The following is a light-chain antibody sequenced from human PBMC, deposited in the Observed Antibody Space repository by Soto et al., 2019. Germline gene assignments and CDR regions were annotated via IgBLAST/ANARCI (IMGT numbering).Light chain of an antibody. V-gene: IGKV3-20*01. CDR1: QSVGSDY. CDR2: GAS. CDR3: QQYTTSPFT. J-gene: IGKJ3*01. Sequence: IVLTQSPGTLSLSPGERATLSCRASQSVGSDYLAWYQQKPGQPPSLLIYGASIRATGIPDRFTGSGSGTDFTLTISRLEPEDVALYYCQQYTTSPFTFGPGTKVDVK.